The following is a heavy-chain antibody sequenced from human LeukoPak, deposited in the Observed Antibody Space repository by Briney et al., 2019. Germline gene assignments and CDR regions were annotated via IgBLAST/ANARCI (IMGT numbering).Heavy chain of an antibody. J-gene: IGHJ4*02. V-gene: IGHV3-20*04. CDR2: INWNGDRT. D-gene: IGHD3-10*01. CDR1: GFTFHDYD. Sequence: GSLRLSCAASGFTFHDYDMSWVRQSPGKGLEWVPGINWNGDRTGYADSVKGRFTISRDNAKKSLYLQMNSLRAEDTALYYCARRDYYGSGSPDFWGQGTLVTVSS. CDR3: ARRDYYGSGSPDF.